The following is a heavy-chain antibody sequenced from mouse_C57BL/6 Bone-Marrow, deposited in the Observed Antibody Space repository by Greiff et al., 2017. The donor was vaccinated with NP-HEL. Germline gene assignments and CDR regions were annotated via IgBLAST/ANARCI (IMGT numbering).Heavy chain of an antibody. D-gene: IGHD1-1*01. V-gene: IGHV5-12*01. CDR3: ARQYYGSSSPYAMDY. Sequence: EVKVVESGGGLVQPGGSLKLSCAASGFTFSDYYMYWVRQTPEKRLEWVAYISNGGGSTYYPATVKGRFTISRDNAKNTLYLQMSRLKSEDTAMYYCARQYYGSSSPYAMDYWGQGTSVTVSS. CDR1: GFTFSDYY. J-gene: IGHJ4*01. CDR2: ISNGGGST.